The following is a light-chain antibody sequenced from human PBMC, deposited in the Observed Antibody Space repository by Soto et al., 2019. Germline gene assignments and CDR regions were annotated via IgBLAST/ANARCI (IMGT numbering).Light chain of an antibody. CDR1: QSISSW. V-gene: IGKV1-39*01. Sequence: IKMTQSPSTLSASVGDIVTINCRASQSISSWLAWYQQKPGKAPKLLIYAASTLQSGVPSRFSGSGSETDCTLTISSLQLEDFATYYCQQSHRTPCTFGQGTQVDIK. CDR2: AAS. CDR3: QQSHRTPCT. J-gene: IGKJ1*01.